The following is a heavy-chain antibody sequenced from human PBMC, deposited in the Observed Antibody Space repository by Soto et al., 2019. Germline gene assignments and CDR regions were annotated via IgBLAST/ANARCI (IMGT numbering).Heavy chain of an antibody. V-gene: IGHV3-23*01. D-gene: IGHD6-13*01. J-gene: IGHJ6*02. Sequence: GGSLRLSCAASGFTFSSYAMSWVRQAPGKGLEWVSAISGSGGSTYYADSVKGRFTISRDNSKNTLYLQMNSLRAEDTAVYYCAKEGPGQQQLPRFYYYYGMDVWGQGTTVTVSS. CDR1: GFTFSSYA. CDR2: ISGSGGST. CDR3: AKEGPGQQQLPRFYYYYGMDV.